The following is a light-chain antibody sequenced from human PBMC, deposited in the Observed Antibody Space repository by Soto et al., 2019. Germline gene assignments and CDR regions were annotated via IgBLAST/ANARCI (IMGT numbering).Light chain of an antibody. Sequence: DIQMTQSPSSLSLSVGDRVTITCRASQSITNYLNWYQQKPGKAPKLLVYAASSLQSGVPSRFSANGSGTDFTLTISSLQPEEFASYYCQQSDSYPYTFGQGTKLEIK. V-gene: IGKV1-39*01. CDR3: QQSDSYPYT. CDR2: AAS. J-gene: IGKJ2*01. CDR1: QSITNY.